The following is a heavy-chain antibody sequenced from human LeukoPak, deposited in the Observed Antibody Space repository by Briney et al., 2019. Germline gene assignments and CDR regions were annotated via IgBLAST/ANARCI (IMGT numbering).Heavy chain of an antibody. J-gene: IGHJ4*02. CDR1: GYSFTSYW. D-gene: IGHD3-10*01. Sequence: GESLKISCKGSGYSFTSYWISWVRPMPGKGLEWMGRIDPSDSYTNYSPSFQGHVTISADKSISTAYLQWSSLKASDTAMYYCATAPLGSGSYYNGPDYWGQGTLVTVSS. V-gene: IGHV5-10-1*01. CDR3: ATAPLGSGSYYNGPDY. CDR2: IDPSDSYT.